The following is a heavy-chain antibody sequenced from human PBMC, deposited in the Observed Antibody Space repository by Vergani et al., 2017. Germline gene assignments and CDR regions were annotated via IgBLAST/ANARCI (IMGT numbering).Heavy chain of an antibody. CDR1: GGTFSSYA. V-gene: IGHV1-69*14. D-gene: IGHD4-17*01. Sequence: QVQLVQSGAEVKKPGSSVKVSCKASGGTFSSYAISWVRQAPGQGLEWMGRIIPIFGTANYAQKFQGRVTITADKSTSTAYMELSSLRSEDTAVYYCASGLGMTTVTKGEILNPWGQGTLVTVSS. CDR3: ASGLGMTTVTKGEILNP. J-gene: IGHJ5*02. CDR2: IIPIFGTA.